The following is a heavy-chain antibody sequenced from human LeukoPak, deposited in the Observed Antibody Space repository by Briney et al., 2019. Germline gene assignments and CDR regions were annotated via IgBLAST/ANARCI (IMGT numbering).Heavy chain of an antibody. CDR2: IKQDGSEK. CDR3: ARDPDY. V-gene: IGHV3-7*01. CDR1: GFTFSNHW. J-gene: IGHJ4*02. Sequence: GGSLRLSCAASGFTFSNHWMSWVRQAPGKGLEWVANIKQDGSEKYYVDSVKGRFTISRDNAKNSLYLQMNSLRAEDTAVYYCARDPDYWGQGNLVTVSS.